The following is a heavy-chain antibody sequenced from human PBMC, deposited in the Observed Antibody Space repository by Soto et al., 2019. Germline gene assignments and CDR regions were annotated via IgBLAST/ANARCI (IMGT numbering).Heavy chain of an antibody. CDR1: GGSISSSNW. Sequence: QVQLQESGPGLVKPSGTLSLTCAVSGGSISSSNWWSWVRQPPGKGLEWIGEIYHSGSTNYNPSLKSRVTGSVDTCKNQFSLRLSSVTAADTAMYYCARRPGETLLMDVWGQGTAVTVSS. CDR3: ARRPGETLLMDV. V-gene: IGHV4-4*02. CDR2: IYHSGST. J-gene: IGHJ6*02. D-gene: IGHD3-10*01.